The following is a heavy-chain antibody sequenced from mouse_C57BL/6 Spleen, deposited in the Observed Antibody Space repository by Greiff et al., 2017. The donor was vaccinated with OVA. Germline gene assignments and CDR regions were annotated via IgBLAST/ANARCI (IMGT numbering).Heavy chain of an antibody. CDR2: IWSGGST. J-gene: IGHJ3*01. CDR3: ARGGEWGGFAY. Sequence: VQLQESGPGLVQPSQSLSITCTVSGFSLTSYGVHWVRQSPGKGLEWLGVIWSGGSTDYNAAFISRLSISKDNSKNKVFFQMNSLKADDTAIYYCARGGEWGGFAYWGQGTLVTVSA. V-gene: IGHV2-2*01. CDR1: GFSLTSYG.